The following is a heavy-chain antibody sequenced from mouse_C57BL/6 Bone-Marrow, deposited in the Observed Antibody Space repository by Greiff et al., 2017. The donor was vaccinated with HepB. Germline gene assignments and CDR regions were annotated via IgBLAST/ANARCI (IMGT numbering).Heavy chain of an antibody. D-gene: IGHD1-1*01. CDR3: TRGGDYDGSSPFDY. CDR2: IDPETGGT. Sequence: QVHVKQSGAELVRPGASVTLSCKASGYTFTDYEMHWVKQTPVHGLEWIGAIDPETGGTAYNQKFKGKAILTADKASSTAYMELRSLTSEDSAVYYCTRGGDYDGSSPFDYWGQGTTLTVSS. CDR1: GYTFTDYE. J-gene: IGHJ2*01. V-gene: IGHV1-15*01.